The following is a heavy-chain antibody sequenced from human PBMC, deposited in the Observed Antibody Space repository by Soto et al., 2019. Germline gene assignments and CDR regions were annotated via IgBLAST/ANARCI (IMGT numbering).Heavy chain of an antibody. Sequence: SETLSLTCSVSGDSVSSGAYYWSWIRQPPGKGLEWIGYVYYSGSTNYNPSLESRVTISVDTSKNQFSLKLNSVTAADTAVYYCARSVFPWGQGTLVTVSS. CDR2: VYYSGST. CDR1: GDSVSSGAYY. J-gene: IGHJ5*02. V-gene: IGHV4-61*08. CDR3: ARSVFP.